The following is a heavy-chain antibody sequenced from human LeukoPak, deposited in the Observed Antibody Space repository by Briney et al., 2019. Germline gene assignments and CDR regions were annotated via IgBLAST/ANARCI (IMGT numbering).Heavy chain of an antibody. V-gene: IGHV4-30-4*08. CDR2: IYYSGST. J-gene: IGHJ6*03. Sequence: SQTLSLTCTVSGGSISSGDYYWSWIRQPPGKGLEWIGYIYYSGSTYYNPSLKSRVTISVDTSKTQFSLKLSSVTAADTAVYFCARETVVPAAIYYYYYMDVWGKGTTVTVSS. D-gene: IGHD2-2*02. CDR1: GGSISSGDYY. CDR3: ARETVVPAAIYYYYYMDV.